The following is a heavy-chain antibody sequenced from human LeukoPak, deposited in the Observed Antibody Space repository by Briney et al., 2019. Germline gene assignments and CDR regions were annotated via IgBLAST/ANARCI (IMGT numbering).Heavy chain of an antibody. J-gene: IGHJ4*02. V-gene: IGHV3-66*01. Sequence: GGSLRLSCAASELTVSNNYMSWVRRAPGKGLEWVSVIYSGGDTYYADSVRGRFYISRDISKNTVYLQMNSLRAGDTAVYYCARVPYDSSGYGVFDYWGQGTLVTVSS. D-gene: IGHD3-22*01. CDR2: IYSGGDT. CDR3: ARVPYDSSGYGVFDY. CDR1: ELTVSNNY.